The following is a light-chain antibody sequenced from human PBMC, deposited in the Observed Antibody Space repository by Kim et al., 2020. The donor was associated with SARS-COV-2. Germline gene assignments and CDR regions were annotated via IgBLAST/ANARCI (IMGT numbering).Light chain of an antibody. Sequence: EIVLTQSPGTLSLSPEERATLSCWASQSLSNSHLAWYQQKPGQAPRLLIYGASTRATGIPDRFSGSGSGTDFTLTISRLEPEDFVVYYCQQYGSAPDTFGQGTKLEI. V-gene: IGKV3-20*01. CDR2: GAS. CDR1: QSLSNSH. J-gene: IGKJ2*01. CDR3: QQYGSAPDT.